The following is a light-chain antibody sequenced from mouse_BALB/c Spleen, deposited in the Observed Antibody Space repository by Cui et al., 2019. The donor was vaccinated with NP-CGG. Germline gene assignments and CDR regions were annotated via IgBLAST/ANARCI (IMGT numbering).Light chain of an antibody. CDR1: TGAVITSNY. Sequence: QAVVTQKSARTTSPGETVTLTCRSSTGAVITSNYANWVQEKPDHLFTGLIGGINNRAPGVPARFSGSLIGDKAALTITGAQTEDEAIYFCALWYSNHWVFGGGTKLTVL. J-gene: IGLJ1*01. V-gene: IGLV1*01. CDR2: GIN. CDR3: ALWYSNHWV.